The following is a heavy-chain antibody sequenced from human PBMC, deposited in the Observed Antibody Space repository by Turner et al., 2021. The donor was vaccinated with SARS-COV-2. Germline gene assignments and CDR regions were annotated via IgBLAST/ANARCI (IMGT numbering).Heavy chain of an antibody. CDR2: ISSSSSYI. V-gene: IGHV3-21*03. D-gene: IGHD6-19*01. J-gene: IGHJ3*01. CDR1: GFTFSSYS. CDR3: TGGQTCASPIYIRHKFST. Sequence: EVQLVESGGGLVKPGGSLRLSCAASGFTFSSYSMNWVRQAPGKGLEWVSSISSSSSYIYYADSVKGRFTISRDNAKNSLYLQLIFQGEDGIRVWSVTGGQTCASPIYIRHKFSTGGQGTMVTVSS.